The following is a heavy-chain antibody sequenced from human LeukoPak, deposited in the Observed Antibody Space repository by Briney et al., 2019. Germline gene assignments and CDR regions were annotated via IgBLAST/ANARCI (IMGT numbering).Heavy chain of an antibody. CDR1: GFTASSNY. V-gene: IGHV3-53*04. Sequence: QPGGSLRLSCAASGFTASSNYMSWVRQAPGKGLEWVSVIYSDDRTYYADSVKGRFTISRHTSKKTLYLQMNSLRAEDTAVYYCVKDRTPRIGNYFDYWGQGTLVTVSS. D-gene: IGHD2-2*01. CDR3: VKDRTPRIGNYFDY. CDR2: IYSDDRT. J-gene: IGHJ4*02.